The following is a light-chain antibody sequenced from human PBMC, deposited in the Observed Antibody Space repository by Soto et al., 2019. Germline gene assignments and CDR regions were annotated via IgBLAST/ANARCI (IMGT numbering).Light chain of an antibody. Sequence: QSVLTQPPSASGTPGQRVTISCSGSSSNIGSNTVNWYQQLPGTAPKNLIYRNNQRPSGVPDRFSGSKSGTSASLAISGLQYEDEADYYCAAWDDSLNGHVVFGGGTKLTVL. CDR3: AAWDDSLNGHVV. CDR2: RNN. J-gene: IGLJ2*01. V-gene: IGLV1-44*01. CDR1: SSNIGSNT.